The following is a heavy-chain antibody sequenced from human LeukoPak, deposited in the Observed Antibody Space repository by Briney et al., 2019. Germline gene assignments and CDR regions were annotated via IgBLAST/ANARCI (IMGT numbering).Heavy chain of an antibody. J-gene: IGHJ4*02. CDR3: ARETGSWSGYYPPYYFDY. D-gene: IGHD3-3*01. V-gene: IGHV4-61*02. CDR2: IYTSGST. CDR1: GGSISSGSYY. Sequence: SQTLSLTCTVSGGSISSGSYYWSWIRQPAGKGLEWIGRIYTSGSTNYNPSLKSRVTISVDTSKNQFSLKLSSVTAADTAVYYCARETGSWSGYYPPYYFDYWGQGTLVTVSS.